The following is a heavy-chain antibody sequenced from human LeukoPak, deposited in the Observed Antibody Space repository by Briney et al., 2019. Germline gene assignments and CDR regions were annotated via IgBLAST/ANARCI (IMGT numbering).Heavy chain of an antibody. J-gene: IGHJ4*02. CDR3: AGGPRWLAFDY. CDR2: IYNGVNT. D-gene: IGHD6-19*01. V-gene: IGHV3-53*01. CDR1: GFTVSSNY. Sequence: GGSLRLSCAASGFTVSSNYMAWVRQAPGKGLEWVSVIYNGVNTNYAHSVKGRFTIPRDNSKNTLYLQMNSLSAEDTAVYYCAGGPRWLAFDYWGQGTLVTVSS.